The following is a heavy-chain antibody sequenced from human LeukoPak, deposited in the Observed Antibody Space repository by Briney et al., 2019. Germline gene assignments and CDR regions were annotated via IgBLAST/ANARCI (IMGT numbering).Heavy chain of an antibody. CDR1: GFTFSSFW. CDR2: INQDGSER. D-gene: IGHD3-22*01. CDR3: AITYYYDSSAH. V-gene: IGHV3-7*01. J-gene: IGHJ4*02. Sequence: GGSLRLSCAASGFTFSSFWMGWVRQAPGKGLEWVATINQDGSERYYVDSVKGRFTISRDNAKNSLYLQMNSLRAEDTAVYYCAITYYYDSSAHWGQGTLVTVSS.